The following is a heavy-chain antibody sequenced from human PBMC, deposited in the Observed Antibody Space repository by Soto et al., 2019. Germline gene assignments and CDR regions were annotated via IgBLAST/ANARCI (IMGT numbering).Heavy chain of an antibody. V-gene: IGHV3-11*01. CDR1: GFTFSDYY. CDR2: ISSSGSTI. J-gene: IGHJ6*03. Sequence: PGGSLRLSCAASGFTFSDYYMSWIRQAPGKGLEWVSYISSSGSTIYYTDSVKGRFTISRDNAKNSLYLQMNSLRAENTAVYYCAVHRGDYYYMDVWGKGTTVTVSS. CDR3: AVHRGDYYYMDV.